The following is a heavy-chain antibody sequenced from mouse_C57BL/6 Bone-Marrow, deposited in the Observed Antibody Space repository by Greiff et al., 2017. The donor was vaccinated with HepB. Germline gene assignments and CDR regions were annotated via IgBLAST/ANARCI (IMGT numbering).Heavy chain of an antibody. Sequence: VKLMESGAELVKPGASVKMSCKASGYTFTSYWITWVKQRPGQGLEWIGDIYPGSGSTNYNEKFKSKATLTVDTSSSTAYMQLSSLTSEDSAVYYCARSRGTMVKAFAYWGQGTLVTVSA. CDR1: GYTFTSYW. V-gene: IGHV1-55*01. D-gene: IGHD2-13*01. J-gene: IGHJ3*01. CDR3: ARSRGTMVKAFAY. CDR2: IYPGSGST.